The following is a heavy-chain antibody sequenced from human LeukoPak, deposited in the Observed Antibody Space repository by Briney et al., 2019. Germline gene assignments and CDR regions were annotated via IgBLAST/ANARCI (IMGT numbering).Heavy chain of an antibody. V-gene: IGHV3-30*03. CDR2: ISYDGSNK. CDR3: ARDQFVVVPAAPYVLRFLEWLNGFDY. CDR1: GFTFSSYS. Sequence: PGGSLRLSCAASGFTFSSYSMNWVRQAPGKGLEWVAVISYDGSNKYYADSVKGRFTISRDNSKNTLYLQMNSLRAEDTAVYYCARDQFVVVPAAPYVLRFLEWLNGFDYWGQGTLVTVSS. J-gene: IGHJ4*02. D-gene: IGHD3-3*01.